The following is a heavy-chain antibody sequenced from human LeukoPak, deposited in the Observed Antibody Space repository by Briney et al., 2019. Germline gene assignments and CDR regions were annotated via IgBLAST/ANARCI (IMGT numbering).Heavy chain of an antibody. CDR3: AREYSGYDGTQFDY. D-gene: IGHD5-12*01. CDR2: IYYSGST. J-gene: IGHJ4*02. V-gene: IGHV4-61*01. Sequence: SETLSLTCTVSGGSVSSGSHYWSWIRQPLGKGLEWIGYIYYSGSTNYNPSLKSRVTMSVDTSKNQFSLKLRSVTAADTAVYYCAREYSGYDGTQFDYWGQGTLVTVSS. CDR1: GGSVSSGSHY.